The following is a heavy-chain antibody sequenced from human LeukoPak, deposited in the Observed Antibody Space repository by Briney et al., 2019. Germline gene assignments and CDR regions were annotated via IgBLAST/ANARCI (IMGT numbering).Heavy chain of an antibody. CDR3: ARYGSGSNWFDP. CDR2: IYSNGNT. V-gene: IGHV3-53*01. Sequence: PGGSLRLSCAASGFSVSTSYMSWVRQAPGKGLEWVSVIYSNGNTYYADSVKGRFTISRVNSRNTLYLQMNSLRAEDTALYYCARYGSGSNWFDPWGQGTLVTVSS. CDR1: GFSVSTSY. J-gene: IGHJ5*02. D-gene: IGHD3-10*01.